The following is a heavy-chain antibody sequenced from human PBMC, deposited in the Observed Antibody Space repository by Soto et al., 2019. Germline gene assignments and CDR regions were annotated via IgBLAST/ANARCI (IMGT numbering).Heavy chain of an antibody. CDR2: IYYSGST. Sequence: PSETLSLTCTVSGGSISSSSSYWGWIRQPPGKGLGWIGSIYYSGSTYYNPSLKSRVTISADTSKNQFSLKLSSVTAADTAVYYCARSRYRSGWYWGPVRYFHYSGQGTLVAVYS. V-gene: IGHV4-39*01. CDR3: ARSRYRSGWYWGPVRYFHY. CDR1: GGSISSSSSY. D-gene: IGHD6-19*01. J-gene: IGHJ4*02.